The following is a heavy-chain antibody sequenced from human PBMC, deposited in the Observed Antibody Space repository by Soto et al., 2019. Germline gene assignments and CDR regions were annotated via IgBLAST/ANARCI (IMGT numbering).Heavy chain of an antibody. Sequence: SLRLSCAASGFTFDDYAMHWVRQAPGKGLEWVSGISWNSGSIGYADSVKGRFTISRDHAKNSLYLQMNSLRAGDTALYYCAKLRRPAGATTAFDIWGQGTMVTVSS. J-gene: IGHJ3*02. V-gene: IGHV3-9*01. D-gene: IGHD1-26*01. CDR1: GFTFDDYA. CDR3: AKLRRPAGATTAFDI. CDR2: ISWNSGSI.